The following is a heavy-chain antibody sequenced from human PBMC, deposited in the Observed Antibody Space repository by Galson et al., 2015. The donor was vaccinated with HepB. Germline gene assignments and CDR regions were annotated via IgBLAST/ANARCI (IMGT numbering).Heavy chain of an antibody. Sequence: SLRLSCAASGFTFSNYWMNWVRQAPGKGLEWVANIKQDGSEKYYVDSVKGRFTVSRDNAKNSLYLQMNSLRAEDTAVYYCARVAGATIPDYWGQGTLVTVSS. CDR3: ARVAGATIPDY. V-gene: IGHV3-7*03. J-gene: IGHJ4*02. D-gene: IGHD1-26*01. CDR1: GFTFSNYW. CDR2: IKQDGSEK.